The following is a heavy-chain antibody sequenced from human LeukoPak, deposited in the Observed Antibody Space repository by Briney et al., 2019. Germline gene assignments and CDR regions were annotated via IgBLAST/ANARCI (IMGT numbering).Heavy chain of an antibody. Sequence: SETLSLTCAVYGGAFSGYYWSWIPQPPGKGLEWIGEINHSGSTYYNPSLKSRVTLSVDTSKNQFSLQLNSVTAADTAVYFCARDGPYDSGAFHFWGQGTMVTVSS. D-gene: IGHD3-22*01. J-gene: IGHJ3*01. CDR1: GGAFSGYY. V-gene: IGHV4-34*01. CDR3: ARDGPYDSGAFHF. CDR2: INHSGST.